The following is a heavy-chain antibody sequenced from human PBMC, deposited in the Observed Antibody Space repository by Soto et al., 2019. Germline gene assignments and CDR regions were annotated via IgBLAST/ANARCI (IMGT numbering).Heavy chain of an antibody. CDR2: ISGFNGNT. Sequence: QVQLVQSGAEVKKPGASVKVSCKASGYTSTSYGISWVRQAPGQGLEWMGWISGFNGNTNHAQNLQGRLTMTTDTSTSTAYMELRRLRADDTAVYYCARKDGDYYAFDLWGQGTMVTVSS. J-gene: IGHJ3*01. V-gene: IGHV1-18*01. CDR3: ARKDGDYYAFDL. CDR1: GYTSTSYG. D-gene: IGHD4-17*01.